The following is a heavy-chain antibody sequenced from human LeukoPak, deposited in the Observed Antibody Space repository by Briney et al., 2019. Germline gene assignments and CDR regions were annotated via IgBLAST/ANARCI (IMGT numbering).Heavy chain of an antibody. J-gene: IGHJ5*02. CDR3: ARSAVAGIGWFDP. Sequence: GASVKVSCKASGGTFSSYAISWVRQAPGQGLEWMERIIPILGIANYAQKFQGRVTITADKSTSTAYMELSSLRSEDTAVYYCARSAVAGIGWFDPWGQGTLVTVSS. D-gene: IGHD6-19*01. V-gene: IGHV1-69*04. CDR1: GGTFSSYA. CDR2: IIPILGIA.